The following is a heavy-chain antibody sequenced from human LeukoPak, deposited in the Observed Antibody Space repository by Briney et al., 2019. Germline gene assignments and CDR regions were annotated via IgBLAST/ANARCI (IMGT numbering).Heavy chain of an antibody. D-gene: IGHD6-13*01. V-gene: IGHV5-51*01. CDR3: ARRVGGSSWYEIPWFDP. Sequence: GESLKISCKGSGYSFTSYWIGWVRQMPGKGLEWMGIIYPGDSDTRYSPSFQGQVTISADKSISTAYLQWSSLKASDTAMYYCARRVGGSSWYEIPWFDPWSQGTLVTVSS. J-gene: IGHJ5*02. CDR1: GYSFTSYW. CDR2: IYPGDSDT.